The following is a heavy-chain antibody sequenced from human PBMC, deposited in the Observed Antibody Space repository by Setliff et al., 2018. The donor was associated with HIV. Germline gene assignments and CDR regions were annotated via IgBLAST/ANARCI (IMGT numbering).Heavy chain of an antibody. CDR2: INHSGGT. V-gene: IGHV4-34*01. J-gene: IGHJ4*02. CDR3: ARDFDYGDYNWAFDY. D-gene: IGHD4-17*01. CDR1: GGSFSSYY. Sequence: SETLSLTCAVYGGSFSSYYWSWIRQTPGKGLEWIGEINHSGGTNYNPSLKSRVTMSVDTSKNQFSLKLSSVTAADTAVYYCARDFDYGDYNWAFDYWGQGTLVTVSS.